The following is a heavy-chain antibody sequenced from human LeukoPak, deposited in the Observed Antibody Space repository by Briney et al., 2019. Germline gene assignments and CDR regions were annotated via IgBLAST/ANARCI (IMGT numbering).Heavy chain of an antibody. CDR1: GFTVSSNY. Sequence: GGSLRLSCAASGFTVSSNYMSWVRQAPGKGLEWVSVIYSGGSTYYADSVKGRFTISRHNSKNTLYFQMNSLRAEDTAVYYCATDSGSIQEDAFDIWGQGTMVTVSS. J-gene: IGHJ3*02. CDR2: IYSGGST. D-gene: IGHD1-26*01. CDR3: ATDSGSIQEDAFDI. V-gene: IGHV3-53*04.